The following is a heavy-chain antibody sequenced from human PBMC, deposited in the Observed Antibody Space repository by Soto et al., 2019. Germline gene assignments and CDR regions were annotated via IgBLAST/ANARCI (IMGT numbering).Heavy chain of an antibody. J-gene: IGHJ4*02. CDR2: IYYSGST. Sequence: SETLSLTCTVSGGSISRSSYYWGWIRQPPGKGLEWIGSIYYSGSTYYNPSLKSRVTISVDTSKNQFSLKLSSVTAADTAVYYCARLEVYSSSWLGYWGQGTLVTVSS. CDR3: ARLEVYSSSWLGY. D-gene: IGHD6-13*01. V-gene: IGHV4-39*01. CDR1: GGSISRSSYY.